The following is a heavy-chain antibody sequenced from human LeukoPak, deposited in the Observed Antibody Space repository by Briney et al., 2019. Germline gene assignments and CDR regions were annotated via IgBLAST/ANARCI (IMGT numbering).Heavy chain of an antibody. J-gene: IGHJ3*02. D-gene: IGHD6-13*01. CDR3: ATSGSASSWGLNDAFDI. CDR1: GYTFTSYA. CDR2: INTNTGNP. V-gene: IGHV7-4-1*02. Sequence: ASVKVSCKASGYTFTSYAMNWVRQAPGQGLEWMGWINTNTGNPTYAQGFTGRFVFSLDTSVSTAYLQISSLKAEDTAVYYCATSGSASSWGLNDAFDIWGQGTMVTVSS.